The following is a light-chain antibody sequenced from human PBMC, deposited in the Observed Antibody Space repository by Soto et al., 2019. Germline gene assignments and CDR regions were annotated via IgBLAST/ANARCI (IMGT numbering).Light chain of an antibody. CDR3: SSYTSSSTLYV. Sequence: QPVLTQPASVSGSPGQSITISCTGTSSDVGGYNSVSWYQHHPGKAPKLMIYDVSNRPSGVSNRFSGSKSGNTASLTISGLQADDEADYYCSSYTSSSTLYVFGTGTKLTVL. J-gene: IGLJ1*01. CDR2: DVS. CDR1: SSDVGGYNS. V-gene: IGLV2-14*03.